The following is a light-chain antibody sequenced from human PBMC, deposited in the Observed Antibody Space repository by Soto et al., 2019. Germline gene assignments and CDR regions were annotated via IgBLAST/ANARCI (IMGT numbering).Light chain of an antibody. J-gene: IGKJ1*01. CDR2: WAS. CDR3: QQYYNIPWT. Sequence: DIVMTQSPDSLAVSLGERATMNCKCSRSVLYKSNNKNHLAWYQQKPGQPPQLIIYWASTRESGVPERFSGSGSGTDFTLTISSLEAEDVAFYYCQQYYNIPWTFGQGTKVDIK. CDR1: RSVLYKSNNKNH. V-gene: IGKV4-1*01.